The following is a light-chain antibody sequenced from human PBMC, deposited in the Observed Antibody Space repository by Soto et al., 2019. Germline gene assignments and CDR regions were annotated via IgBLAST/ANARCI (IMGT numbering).Light chain of an antibody. CDR3: QQYSNSPPLT. J-gene: IGKJ4*01. CDR1: QSVNSNY. V-gene: IGKV3-20*01. Sequence: ELVLTQSQGTLSLSPGERATLSCRASQSVNSNYLAWYQQKPGQAPRLLIKGASSRATGIPDRFSGSGSGTDFTLTISRLEPEDFAVYYCQQYSNSPPLTFGGGTKVDIK. CDR2: GAS.